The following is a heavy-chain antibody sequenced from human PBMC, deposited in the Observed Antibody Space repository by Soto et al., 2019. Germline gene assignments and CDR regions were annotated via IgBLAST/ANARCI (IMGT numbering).Heavy chain of an antibody. J-gene: IGHJ6*02. D-gene: IGHD6-19*01. V-gene: IGHV3-11*05. CDR1: GFIFSDYY. CDR3: ARAPGAVNSYAGVDV. CDR2: ISDGGSYT. Sequence: LRLSCVASGFIFSDYYMAWMRRAPGKGLEWVSYISDGGSYTNHGNSVRGRVSVSRDDARNSLYLQIKNLRVEDTGVYYCARAPGAVNSYAGVDVWGHGTTVTYSS.